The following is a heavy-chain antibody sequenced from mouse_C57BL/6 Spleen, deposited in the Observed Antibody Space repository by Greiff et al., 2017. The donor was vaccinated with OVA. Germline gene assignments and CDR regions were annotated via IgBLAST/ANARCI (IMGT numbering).Heavy chain of an antibody. D-gene: IGHD1-1*01. CDR2: ISDGGSYT. Sequence: EVQLVESGGGLVKPGGSLKLSCAASGFTFSSYAMSWVRQTPEKRLEWVATISDGGSYTYYPDNVKGRFTISRDNAKNNLYLQMSHLKSEDTAMYYCARENTTVVLDYWGQGTTLTVSS. CDR3: ARENTTVVLDY. V-gene: IGHV5-4*01. CDR1: GFTFSSYA. J-gene: IGHJ2*01.